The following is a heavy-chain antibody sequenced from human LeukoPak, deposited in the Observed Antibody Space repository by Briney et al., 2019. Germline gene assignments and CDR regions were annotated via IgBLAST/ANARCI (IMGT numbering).Heavy chain of an antibody. V-gene: IGHV4-34*01. J-gene: IGHJ5*02. Sequence: SETLSLTCAVSGGSLSGYYWSWIRQPPGKGLEWIGEINHSGSTNYNPSLKSRVTISVDTSKNQFSLKLSSVTAADTAVYYCARRRSGYLNWFDPWGQGTLVTVSS. CDR2: INHSGST. CDR1: GGSLSGYY. CDR3: ARRRSGYLNWFDP. D-gene: IGHD5-12*01.